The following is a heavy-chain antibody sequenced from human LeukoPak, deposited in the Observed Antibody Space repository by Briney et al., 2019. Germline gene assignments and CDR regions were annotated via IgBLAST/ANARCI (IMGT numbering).Heavy chain of an antibody. Sequence: SETLSLTCAVYGGFFRCCYWSWLRQPPGRGLEWVGEINHSGNTNYNPSLKSRVTISVDTSKNQFSLKLSSVTAADTAVYYCARGRRFDHWGQGTLVTVSS. J-gene: IGHJ5*02. CDR2: INHSGNT. V-gene: IGHV4-34*01. CDR1: GGFFRCCY. CDR3: ARGRRFDH.